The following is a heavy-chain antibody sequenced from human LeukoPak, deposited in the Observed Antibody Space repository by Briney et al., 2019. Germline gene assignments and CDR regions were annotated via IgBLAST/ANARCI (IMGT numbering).Heavy chain of an antibody. J-gene: IGHJ4*01. CDR3: ARNFIRDEGRNDYFAY. CDR2: INPNSGGT. Sequence: ASVKVSCKTVGFSFRDYFIHWVRQAPGQGLEWMGWINPNSGGTNYAQNFQGRVTMTRDTSLDTAYMELRRLRFDDSAVYFCARNFIRDEGRNDYFAYWGQEPWSLSPQ. CDR1: GFSFRDYF. V-gene: IGHV1-2*02. D-gene: IGHD3-16*02.